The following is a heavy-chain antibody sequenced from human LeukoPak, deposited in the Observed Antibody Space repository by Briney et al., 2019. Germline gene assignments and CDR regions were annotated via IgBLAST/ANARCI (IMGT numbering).Heavy chain of an antibody. J-gene: IGHJ4*02. Sequence: GGSLRLSCAASGFTFSSYAIHWVRQAPGKGLEWVSGISWNSGSIGYADSVKGRFTISRDNAKNSLYLQMNSLRAEDTALYYCAKDGLWFGELSQPDFDYWGQGTLVTVSS. CDR3: AKDGLWFGELSQPDFDY. D-gene: IGHD3-10*01. V-gene: IGHV3-9*01. CDR2: ISWNSGSI. CDR1: GFTFSSYA.